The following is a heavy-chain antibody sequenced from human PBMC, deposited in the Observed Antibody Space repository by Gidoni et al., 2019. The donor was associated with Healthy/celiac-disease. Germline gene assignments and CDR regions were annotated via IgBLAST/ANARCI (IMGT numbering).Heavy chain of an antibody. Sequence: EVQLVESGGGLVQPGGSLRLACAASGFTFSSYWMSWARQAPGKGLEWVANIKQDGSEKYYVDSVKGRFTISRDNAKNSLYLQMNSLRAEDTAVYYCARVIRGGFGETDAFDIWGQGTMVTVSS. J-gene: IGHJ3*02. CDR2: IKQDGSEK. CDR3: ARVIRGGFGETDAFDI. D-gene: IGHD3-10*01. CDR1: GFTFSSYW. V-gene: IGHV3-7*01.